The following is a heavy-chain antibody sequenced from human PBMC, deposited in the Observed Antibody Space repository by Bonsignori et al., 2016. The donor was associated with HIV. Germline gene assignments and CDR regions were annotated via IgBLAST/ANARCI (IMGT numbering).Heavy chain of an antibody. Sequence: WVRQAPGQGLEWMGGIIPILGIPNYARKFQGRVTIAADESTSTAYMELSSLRSEDTAVYYCAREGALATVAFAYWGQGTLVTVSS. CDR2: IIPILGIP. D-gene: IGHD5-12*01. CDR3: AREGALATVAFAY. V-gene: IGHV1-69*10. J-gene: IGHJ4*02.